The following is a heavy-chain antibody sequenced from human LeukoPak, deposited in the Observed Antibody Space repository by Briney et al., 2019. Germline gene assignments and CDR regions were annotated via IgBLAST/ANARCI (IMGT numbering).Heavy chain of an antibody. D-gene: IGHD6-19*01. CDR1: GGTFSSYA. J-gene: IGHJ4*02. CDR3: ARDRRTYSSGWSSLGY. V-gene: IGHV1-69*05. CDR2: IIPIFGTA. Sequence: SVKVSCTASGGTFSSYAISWVRQAPGQGLEWMGGIIPIFGTANYAQKFQGRVTITTDESTSTAYMELSSLRSEDTAVYYCARDRRTYSSGWSSLGYWGQGTLVTVSS.